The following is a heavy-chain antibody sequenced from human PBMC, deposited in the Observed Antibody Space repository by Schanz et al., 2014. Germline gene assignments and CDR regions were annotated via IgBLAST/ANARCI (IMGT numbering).Heavy chain of an antibody. Sequence: EVQLVESGGGLVKPGGSLRLSCTASRIIFGTYSMNWIRQTPKGLEWVSSINSRSNFIYYADSVKGRFTISRDNLKNTVYLQMNSLRAGDTAVYYCAKDGRLPYYGTGSDFDYWGQGTLVAVSS. CDR3: AKDGRLPYYGTGSDFDY. CDR1: RIIFGTYS. CDR2: INSRSNFI. J-gene: IGHJ4*02. V-gene: IGHV3-21*04. D-gene: IGHD3-22*01.